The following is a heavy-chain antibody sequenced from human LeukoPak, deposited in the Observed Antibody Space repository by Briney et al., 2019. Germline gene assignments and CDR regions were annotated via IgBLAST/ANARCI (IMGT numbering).Heavy chain of an antibody. D-gene: IGHD3-16*02. J-gene: IGHJ3*01. V-gene: IGHV1-69*04. CDR2: IIPILTEI. Sequence: SVKVSCKASEGTVSTYDINWVRLAPGQGLEWMGRIIPILTEIKYAQKFQGRVTISADKSTGTAYMELRRLRSEDTAVYYCARSGAKYYDYVWGNYRPNDAFDVWGQGTVVTVSS. CDR1: EGTVSTYD. CDR3: ARSGAKYYDYVWGNYRPNDAFDV.